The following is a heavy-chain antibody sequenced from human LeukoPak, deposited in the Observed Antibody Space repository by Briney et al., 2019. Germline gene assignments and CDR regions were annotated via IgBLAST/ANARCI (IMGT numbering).Heavy chain of an antibody. CDR1: GYNFNIYG. CDR2: ISASNGQT. Sequence: ASVKVSCKASGYNFNIYGLTWVRQAPGQGLEWMGWISASNGQTNYAQKFQGRVTMTRNTSISTAYMELSSLRSEDTAVYYCASSVSGYAAYYYYGMDVWGQGTLVTVPS. J-gene: IGHJ6*02. V-gene: IGHV1-18*01. D-gene: IGHD5-12*01. CDR3: ASSVSGYAAYYYYGMDV.